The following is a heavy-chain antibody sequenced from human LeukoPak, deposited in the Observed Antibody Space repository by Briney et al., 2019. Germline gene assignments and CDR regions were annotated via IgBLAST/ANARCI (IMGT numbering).Heavy chain of an antibody. CDR2: IYYSGST. CDR3: ARAVDIVVVPAAVNWFDP. J-gene: IGHJ5*02. Sequence: SETLSLTCAVYGGSFSGYYWSWIRQPPGKGLEWIGYIYYSGSTNYNPSLKSRVTISVDTSKNQFSLKLSSVTAADTAVYYCARAVDIVVVPAAVNWFDPWGQGTLVTVSS. D-gene: IGHD2-2*03. V-gene: IGHV4-59*01. CDR1: GGSFSGYY.